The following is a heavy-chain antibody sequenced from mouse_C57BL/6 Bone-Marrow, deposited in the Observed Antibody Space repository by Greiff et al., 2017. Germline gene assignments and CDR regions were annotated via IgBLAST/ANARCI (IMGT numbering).Heavy chain of an antibody. CDR1: GYAFSSSW. D-gene: IGHD1-3*01. CDR3: ARDSGYFDY. J-gene: IGHJ2*01. CDR2: IYPGDGDT. Sequence: QVQLQQSGPELVKPGASVKISCKASGYAFSSSWMNWVKQRPGKGLEWIGRIYPGDGDTNYNGKFKGKATLTADKSSSTAYMQLSSLTSEDAAVYFCARDSGYFDYWGQGTTLTVSS. V-gene: IGHV1-82*01.